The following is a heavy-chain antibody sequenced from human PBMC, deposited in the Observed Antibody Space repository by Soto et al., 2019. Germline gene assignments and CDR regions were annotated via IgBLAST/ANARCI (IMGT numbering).Heavy chain of an antibody. CDR3: AKFRGPSYSYYYMNV. Sequence: PGGSLRLSCAASGFTFSSYWMHWVRQAPGKGLECVSFISGSGRTTYYADSVKGRFTVSRDNSKNTMYLQMNSLRAEDTALYYCAKFRGPSYSYYYMNVWGKGTTVTVSS. CDR2: ISGSGRTT. J-gene: IGHJ6*03. D-gene: IGHD3-16*01. V-gene: IGHV3-23*01. CDR1: GFTFSSYW.